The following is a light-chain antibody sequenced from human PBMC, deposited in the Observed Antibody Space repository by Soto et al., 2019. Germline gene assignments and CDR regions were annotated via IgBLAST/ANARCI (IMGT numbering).Light chain of an antibody. CDR1: HGIISY. V-gene: IGKV1-8*01. CDR3: QQYYSYPWT. Sequence: AIRMTQSPSSFSASTGDRVTITCLASHGIISYLAWYQQKPGKAPKLLIYAASTLQSGVPSRFSGSGSGTDFTLTISCLQSEDFATYYCQQYYSYPWTFGQGTKVDIK. CDR2: AAS. J-gene: IGKJ1*01.